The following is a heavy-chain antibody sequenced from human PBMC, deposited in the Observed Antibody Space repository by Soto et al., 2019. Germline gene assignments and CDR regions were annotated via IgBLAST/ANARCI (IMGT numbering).Heavy chain of an antibody. CDR3: ATSLPTGYYFDY. CDR2: IYSGGST. J-gene: IGHJ4*02. V-gene: IGHV3-53*04. CDR1: GFTVSSNY. D-gene: IGHD1-1*01. Sequence: GGSLRLSCAASGFTVSSNYMSWVRQAPGKGLEWVSVIYSGGSTYYADSAKGRFTISRHNSKNTLYLQMNSLRAEDTAVYYCATSLPTGYYFDYLGQGTLVTVSS.